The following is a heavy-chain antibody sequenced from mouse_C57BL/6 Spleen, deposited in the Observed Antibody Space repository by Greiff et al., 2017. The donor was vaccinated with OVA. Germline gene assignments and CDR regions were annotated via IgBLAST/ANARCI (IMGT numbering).Heavy chain of an antibody. V-gene: IGHV1-18*01. CDR1: GYTFTDYN. CDR2: INPNNGGT. J-gene: IGHJ3*01. D-gene: IGHD4-1*02. Sequence: EVKLMESGPELVKPGASVKIPCKASGYTFTDYNMDWVKQSHGKSLEWIGDINPNNGGTIYNQKFKGKATLTVDKSSSTAYMELRSLTSEDTAVYYCASQLAWFAYWGQGTLVTVSA. CDR3: ASQLAWFAY.